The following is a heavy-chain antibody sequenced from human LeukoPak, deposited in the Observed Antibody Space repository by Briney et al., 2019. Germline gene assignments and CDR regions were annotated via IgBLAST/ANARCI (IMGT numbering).Heavy chain of an antibody. CDR1: GGSISSYY. V-gene: IGHV4-59*01. Sequence: PSETLSLTCTVSGGSISSYYWSWIRQPTGKGLEWIGYIYYSGSTNYNPSLKSRVTISVDTSKNQFSLKLSSVTAADTAVYYCARVRSTSWPLPYNWFDPWGQGTLVTVSS. CDR2: IYYSGST. CDR3: ARVRSTSWPLPYNWFDP. D-gene: IGHD2-2*01. J-gene: IGHJ5*02.